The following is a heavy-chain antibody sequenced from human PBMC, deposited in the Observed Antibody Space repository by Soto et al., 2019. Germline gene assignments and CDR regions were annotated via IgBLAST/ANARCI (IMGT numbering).Heavy chain of an antibody. CDR3: AGSRYCSSTTCYFFDY. J-gene: IGHJ4*02. D-gene: IGHD2-2*01. Sequence: SETLSLTCTVSGASISSDGYSWSWIRQPPGKGLEWIGYFYHDGTTYYNPSLRSRVAISVDKSKNQFSLRLISVTAADTAVYYCAGSRYCSSTTCYFFDYWGQGALVTVSS. CDR1: GASISSDGYS. V-gene: IGHV4-30-2*01. CDR2: FYHDGTT.